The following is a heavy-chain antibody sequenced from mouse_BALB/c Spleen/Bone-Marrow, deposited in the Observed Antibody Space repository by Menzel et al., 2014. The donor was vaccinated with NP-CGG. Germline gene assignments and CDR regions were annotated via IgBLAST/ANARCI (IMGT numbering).Heavy chain of an antibody. CDR3: ARRIYYAMGY. CDR1: GYAFTNYL. D-gene: IGHD2-1*01. CDR2: INPGSGGT. Sequence: VRLQQSGPELVRPGTSVKVSCKASGYAFTNYLMEWIKQRPGQGLEWIGVINPGSGGTNYNEKFKGKATLTADKSSSTAYMQLSSLTSDDSAVYFCARRIYYAMGYWGQGTTLTVSS. J-gene: IGHJ2*01. V-gene: IGHV1-54*01.